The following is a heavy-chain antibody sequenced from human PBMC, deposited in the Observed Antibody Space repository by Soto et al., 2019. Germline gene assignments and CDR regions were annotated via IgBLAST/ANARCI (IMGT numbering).Heavy chain of an antibody. CDR3: EFTGTFQSHY. CDR2: ISTSGDRP. Sequence: GGSLRLSCAGSGFTFSGYAMTWVRQAPGKGLEWVSVISTSGDRPDYADSVKGRFTISRDNSKNMLYLQMKSLRVEDTAIYYCEFTGTFQSHYWGHGTPVTVSS. J-gene: IGHJ4*01. CDR1: GFTFSGYA. D-gene: IGHD4-17*01. V-gene: IGHV3-23*01.